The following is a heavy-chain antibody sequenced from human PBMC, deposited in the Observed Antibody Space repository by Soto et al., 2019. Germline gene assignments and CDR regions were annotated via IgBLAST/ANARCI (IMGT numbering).Heavy chain of an antibody. J-gene: IGHJ3*02. D-gene: IGHD2-15*01. CDR2: ISAYNGNT. Sequence: ASVKVSCKASGYTFTSYGISWVRQAPGQGLEWMGWISAYNGNTNYAQKLQGRVTMTTDTSTSTAYMELRSLRSDDTAVYYCARERFAEFVVVVAGQWGACDIWGQGTMVTVSS. V-gene: IGHV1-18*01. CDR1: GYTFTSYG. CDR3: ARERFAEFVVVVAGQWGACDI.